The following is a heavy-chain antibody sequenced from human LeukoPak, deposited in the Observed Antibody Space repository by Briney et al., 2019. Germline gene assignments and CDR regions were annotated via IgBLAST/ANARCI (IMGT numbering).Heavy chain of an antibody. CDR3: ARTTLYGSGSYSFYSAFDI. CDR1: GYTFTSYY. D-gene: IGHD3-10*01. Sequence: GASVKVSCKASGYTFTSYYMHWVRQAPGQGLEWMGIINPTGGGTRYTQKFQGRVTMTRDMSTSTAYMELSSLRSEDTAVYYCARTTLYGSGSYSFYSAFDIWGQGTMVTVSS. CDR2: INPTGGGT. V-gene: IGHV1-46*01. J-gene: IGHJ3*02.